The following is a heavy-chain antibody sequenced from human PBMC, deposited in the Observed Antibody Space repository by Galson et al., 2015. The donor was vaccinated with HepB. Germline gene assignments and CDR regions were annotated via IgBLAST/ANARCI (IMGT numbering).Heavy chain of an antibody. D-gene: IGHD6-19*01. Sequence: SVKVSCKASGYTFTGYYMHWVRQAPGQGLEWMGWINPNSGGTNYAQKFQGRVTMTRDTSISTAYMELSRLRSDDTAVYYCARVGDSSGWTWDYWGQGTLVTVSS. V-gene: IGHV1-2*02. CDR2: INPNSGGT. CDR3: ARVGDSSGWTWDY. J-gene: IGHJ4*02. CDR1: GYTFTGYY.